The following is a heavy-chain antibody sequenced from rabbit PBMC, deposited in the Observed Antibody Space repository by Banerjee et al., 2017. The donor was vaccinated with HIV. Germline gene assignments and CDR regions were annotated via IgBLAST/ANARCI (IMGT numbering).Heavy chain of an antibody. Sequence: QLEESGGGLVKPEGSLKLSCTASGFDLSSYYVMCWVRQAPGKGLEWIGYIDPVFGSTYYASWVNGRFTISSHNAQNTLYLQLNSLTAADTATYLCARDWADSNGYSYAYDLNLWGQGTLVTVS. J-gene: IGHJ4*01. CDR1: GFDLSSYY. V-gene: IGHV1S7*01. CDR2: IDPVFGST. CDR3: ARDWADSNGYSYAYDLNL. D-gene: IGHD6-1*01.